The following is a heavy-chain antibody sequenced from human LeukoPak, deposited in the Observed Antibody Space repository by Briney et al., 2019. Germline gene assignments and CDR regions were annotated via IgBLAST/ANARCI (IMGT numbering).Heavy chain of an antibody. V-gene: IGHV1-69*05. Sequence: SVRVSRKASGGTFSSYAISWVRQAPGQGLEWMGGIIPIFGTANYAQKFQGRVTITTDESTSTAYMELSSLRSEDTAVYYCARVSSTGGYYYYYYMDVWGKGTTVTVSS. CDR2: IIPIFGTA. CDR1: GGTFSSYA. CDR3: ARVSSTGGYYYYYYMDV. J-gene: IGHJ6*03. D-gene: IGHD2-2*01.